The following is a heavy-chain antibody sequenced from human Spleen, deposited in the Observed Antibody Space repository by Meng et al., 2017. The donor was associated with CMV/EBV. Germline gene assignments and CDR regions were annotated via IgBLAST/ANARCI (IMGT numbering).Heavy chain of an antibody. J-gene: IGHJ5*02. CDR1: GYTFTGYY. CDR3: ARSYNDFWSGYYTESYFDP. Sequence: ASVKVSCKASGYTFTGYYVHWVRQAPGQGLEWMGWINPDTGGTNYAQRFQGRVSMTRDTSISTAYMDLSRLSSDDTAVYYCARSYNDFWSGYYTESYFDPWGQGTLVTVSS. D-gene: IGHD3-3*01. CDR2: INPDTGGT. V-gene: IGHV1-2*02.